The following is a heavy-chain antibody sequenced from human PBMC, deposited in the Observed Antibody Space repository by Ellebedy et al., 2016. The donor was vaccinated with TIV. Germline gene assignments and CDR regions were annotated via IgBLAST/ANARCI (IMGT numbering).Heavy chain of an antibody. J-gene: IGHJ4*02. Sequence: PGGSLRLSCAASGFMFNTYAMHWVRQAPGKGLEGVAIISYDSGNKFYTDSVKGRFTVSRDNAKNTLYLHLNGLRVEDTAIYYCAKAGGGGAPDDYWGQGTLVTVSA. V-gene: IGHV3-30*18. CDR3: AKAGGGGAPDDY. D-gene: IGHD1-26*01. CDR2: ISYDSGNK. CDR1: GFMFNTYA.